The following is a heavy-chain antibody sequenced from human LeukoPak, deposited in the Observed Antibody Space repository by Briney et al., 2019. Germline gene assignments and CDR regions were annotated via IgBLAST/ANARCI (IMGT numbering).Heavy chain of an antibody. CDR1: GFTFSSYA. CDR3: ARVGLGYCSGGSCYGLVNWFDP. D-gene: IGHD2-15*01. J-gene: IGHJ5*02. CDR2: ISGSGGST. V-gene: IGHV3-23*01. Sequence: GGSLRLSCAASGFTFSSYAMSWVRQAPGKGLEWVSAISGSGGSTYYADSVKGRFTISRDNSKNTLYLQMNSLRAEDTAVYYCARVGLGYCSGGSCYGLVNWFDPWGQGTLVTVSS.